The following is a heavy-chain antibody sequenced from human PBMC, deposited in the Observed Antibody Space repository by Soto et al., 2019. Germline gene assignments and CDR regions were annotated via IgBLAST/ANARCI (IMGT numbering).Heavy chain of an antibody. V-gene: IGHV1-3*01. J-gene: IGHJ3*02. CDR2: INAGNGNT. CDR3: ARVSPSGGSSGDGCDI. Sequence: ASVKVSCKASGYTFTSYAMHWVRQAPGQRLEWMGWINAGNGNTKYSQKFQGRVTITRDTSASTAYMELSSLRSEDTAVYYCARVSPSGGSSGDGCDIRGQGTMVTVS. CDR1: GYTFTSYA. D-gene: IGHD3-22*01.